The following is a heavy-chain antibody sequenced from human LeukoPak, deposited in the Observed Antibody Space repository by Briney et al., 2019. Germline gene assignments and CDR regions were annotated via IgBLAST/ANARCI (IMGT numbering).Heavy chain of an antibody. Sequence: SETLSLTCTVSGGSISSYYWSWIRQPPGKGLEWIGYIYTGGTTNYNPSLKSRVTISADTSKNQFSLRLTSVTAADTALYYCARHRDTIYPFESWGQGTLVTVSS. CDR1: GGSISSYY. V-gene: IGHV4-4*09. J-gene: IGHJ5*01. CDR3: ARHRDTIYPFES. D-gene: IGHD3-3*01. CDR2: IYTGGTT.